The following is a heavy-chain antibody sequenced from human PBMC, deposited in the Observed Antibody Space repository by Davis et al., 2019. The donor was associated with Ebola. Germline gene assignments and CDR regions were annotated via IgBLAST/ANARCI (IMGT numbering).Heavy chain of an antibody. CDR2: IYSGGTT. CDR1: GFTFSNYE. V-gene: IGHV3-66*01. J-gene: IGHJ6*02. Sequence: GESLKISCAASGFTFSNYELNWVRQAPGKGLEWVSVIYSGGTTYHADSVKGRFTISRDNSKNTLYLQMNSLRAEDTAVYYCAREGGTTYFYGSGAYYYGMDVWGQGTTVTVSS. CDR3: AREGGTTYFYGSGAYYYGMDV. D-gene: IGHD3-10*01.